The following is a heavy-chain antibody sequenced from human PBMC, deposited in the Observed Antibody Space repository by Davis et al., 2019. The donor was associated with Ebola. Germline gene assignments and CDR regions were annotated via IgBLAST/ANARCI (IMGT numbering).Heavy chain of an antibody. D-gene: IGHD3-3*01. Sequence: SETLSLTCAVYGGSFSGYYWSWIRQPPGKGLEWIGYIYYSGSTNYNPSLKSRVTISVDTSKNQFSLKLSSVTAADTAVYYCARTYDFWSGYYQKNWYFDLWGRGTLVTVSS. J-gene: IGHJ2*01. CDR1: GGSFSGYY. V-gene: IGHV4-59*01. CDR2: IYYSGST. CDR3: ARTYDFWSGYYQKNWYFDL.